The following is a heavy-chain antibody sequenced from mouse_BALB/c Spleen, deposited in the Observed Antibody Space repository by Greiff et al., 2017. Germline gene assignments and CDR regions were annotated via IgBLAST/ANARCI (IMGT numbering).Heavy chain of an antibody. J-gene: IGHJ4*01. CDR3: TRLYYARGAMEN. V-gene: IGHV1S81*02. CDR1: GYTFTSYY. D-gene: IGHD1-1*01. CDR2: INPSNGGT. Sequence: QVQLQQSGAELVKPGASVKLSCKASGYTFTSYYMYWVKQRPGQGLEWIGEINPSNGGTNFNEKFKSKATLTVDKSSSTAYMQLSSLTSEDSAVYYCTRLYYARGAMENWGLKNPVTASS.